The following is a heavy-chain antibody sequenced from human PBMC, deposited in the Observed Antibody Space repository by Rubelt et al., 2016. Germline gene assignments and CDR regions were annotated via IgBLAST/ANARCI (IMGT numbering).Heavy chain of an antibody. Sequence: QVQLVQSGAEVKKPGASVKVSCKASGYTFTGYYMHWVRQAPGKGLEWMGWINPNSGGTNYAQKFQGRVTMTRDTSISTAYMELSRLRSDDTAVYYGARDVGWWELLSYFDYWGQGTLVTVSS. CDR3: ARDVGWWELLSYFDY. J-gene: IGHJ4*02. D-gene: IGHD1-26*01. V-gene: IGHV1-2*02. CDR2: INPNSGGT. CDR1: GYTFTGYY.